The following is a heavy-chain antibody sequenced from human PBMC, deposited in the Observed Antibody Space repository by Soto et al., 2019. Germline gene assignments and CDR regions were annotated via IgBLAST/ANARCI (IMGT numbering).Heavy chain of an antibody. J-gene: IGHJ4*02. Sequence: WESLRIGCATSGFTFSIYEMNWVRQAPGKGLDLVSYISSSGSTIYYADSVKGRFTISRDNGKNSLYLQMNSLRAEDTAVYYCARVRGSGYVSEGFDYWGQGTMVTVSS. CDR1: GFTFSIYE. D-gene: IGHD5-12*01. V-gene: IGHV3-48*03. CDR2: ISSSGSTI. CDR3: ARVRGSGYVSEGFDY.